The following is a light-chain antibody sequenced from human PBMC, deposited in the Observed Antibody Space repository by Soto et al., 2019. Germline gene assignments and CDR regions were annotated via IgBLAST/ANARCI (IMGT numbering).Light chain of an antibody. CDR3: QRHNTWPIT. Sequence: EIVMTQSPATLSVSPGERGTLSCRASQSISSNLAWYQQKPGQAPRLLIYGASTRATGISARFSGSGSGTVFTLIISRRQSEDLAFYSCQRHNTWPITFGGGTRVEI. V-gene: IGKV3-15*01. CDR2: GAS. J-gene: IGKJ4*01. CDR1: QSISSN.